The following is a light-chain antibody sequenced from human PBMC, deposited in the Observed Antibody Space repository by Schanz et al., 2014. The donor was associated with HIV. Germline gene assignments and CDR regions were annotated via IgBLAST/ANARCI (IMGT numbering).Light chain of an antibody. Sequence: QAVVTQEPSFSVSPGGTVTLTCGLSSGSVSTNYYPSWYQQTPGQAPRTLIYNTNTRSSGVPDRFSGSILGNKAALTITGAQADDESDYYCVLYMGSGTWVFGGGTKVTVL. CDR1: SGSVSTNYY. J-gene: IGLJ3*02. CDR2: NTN. CDR3: VLYMGSGTWV. V-gene: IGLV8-61*01.